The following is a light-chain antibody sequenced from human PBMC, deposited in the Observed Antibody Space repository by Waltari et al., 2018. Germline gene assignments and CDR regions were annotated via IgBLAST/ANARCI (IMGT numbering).Light chain of an antibody. CDR2: DAS. J-gene: IGKJ1*01. CDR1: QSVSRT. V-gene: IGKV3-20*01. Sequence: EIVLTQSPGTLSLSPGERATLSRRASQSVSRTLAWYQQKPGQAPRLLISDASTRATGIPDRFSGSGSGTDFSLTISRLEPEDFAVYYCQKYGTLPATFGQGTKVEIK. CDR3: QKYGTLPAT.